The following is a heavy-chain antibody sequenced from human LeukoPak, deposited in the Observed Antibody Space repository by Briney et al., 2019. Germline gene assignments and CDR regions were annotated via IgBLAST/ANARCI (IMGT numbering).Heavy chain of an antibody. J-gene: IGHJ4*02. CDR3: ARDGRGYCSSTSCYEVDS. V-gene: IGHV4-30-4*01. CDR1: GGSISSGDYY. D-gene: IGHD2-2*01. CDR2: IYYTGST. Sequence: PSETLSLTCTVSGGSISSGDYYWSWIRQPPGKGREWIGYIYYTGSTYYNPSLKSRVTISADTSKNQSSLKLSSVTAADTAVYYCARDGRGYCSSTSCYEVDSWGQGTLVTVSS.